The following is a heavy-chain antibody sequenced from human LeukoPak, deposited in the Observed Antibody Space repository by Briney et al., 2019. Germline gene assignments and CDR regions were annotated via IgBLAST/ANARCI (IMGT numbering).Heavy chain of an antibody. Sequence: SETLSLTCTVSGGSISSSSYYWGWIRQPPGKGLEWIGSIYCSGSTYYNPSLKSRVTISVDTSKNQFSLKLSSVTAADTAVYYCARLRYSGSYERRRAHNYYYMDVWGKGTTVTVSS. CDR3: ARLRYSGSYERRRAHNYYYMDV. V-gene: IGHV4-39*01. CDR1: GGSISSSSYY. CDR2: IYCSGST. D-gene: IGHD1-26*01. J-gene: IGHJ6*03.